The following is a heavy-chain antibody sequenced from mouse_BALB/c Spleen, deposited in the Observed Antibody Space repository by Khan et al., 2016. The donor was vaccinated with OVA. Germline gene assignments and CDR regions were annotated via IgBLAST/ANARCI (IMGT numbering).Heavy chain of an antibody. CDR2: INPYTDGT. J-gene: IGHJ4*01. Sequence: EVQLQESGPELVKPGASVKMSCKASGYTFTNYGMHWVKQKPGQGLEWMGYINPYTDGTKYNEKFKGQATLTSDKSSSTAYMQLSSLTSEDSAVYYCARYASSPYYAMDYWGQGTSVTVSS. D-gene: IGHD1-1*01. CDR3: ARYASSPYYAMDY. V-gene: IGHV1S136*01. CDR1: GYTFTNYG.